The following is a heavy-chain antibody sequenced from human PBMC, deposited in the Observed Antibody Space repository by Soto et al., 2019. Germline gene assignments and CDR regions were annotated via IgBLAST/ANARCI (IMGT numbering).Heavy chain of an antibody. J-gene: IGHJ4*02. Sequence: QVQLQESGPELVKPSQTLSLTCTVSGGSISSGGYYWSWIRQHPGKGLEWIGYIYYSGSTYYNPSLKSRVTISVDTSKNQFSLKLSSVTAADTAVYYCARSQTQDFWSGYYFDYWGQGTLVTVSS. CDR2: IYYSGST. CDR3: ARSQTQDFWSGYYFDY. V-gene: IGHV4-31*03. CDR1: GGSISSGGYY. D-gene: IGHD3-3*01.